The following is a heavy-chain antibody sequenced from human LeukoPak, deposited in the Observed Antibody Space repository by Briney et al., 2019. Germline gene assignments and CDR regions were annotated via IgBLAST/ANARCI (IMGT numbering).Heavy chain of an antibody. CDR2: ISVYNGNT. CDR1: GYSFTTYG. D-gene: IGHD6-6*01. CDR3: ARDSVAVRPGWFDP. V-gene: IGHV1-18*01. Sequence: ASVKVSCKASGYSFTTYGINWVRQAPGQGLEWLGWISVYNGNTKYPQKFQGRVTMTTDTSPSTAYMELRSLRSDDTAVYYCARDSVAVRPGWFDPWGQGTLVIVSS. J-gene: IGHJ5*02.